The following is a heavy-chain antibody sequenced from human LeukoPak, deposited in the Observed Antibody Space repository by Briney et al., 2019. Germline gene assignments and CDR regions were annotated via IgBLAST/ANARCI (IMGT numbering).Heavy chain of an antibody. CDR2: IYYSGST. D-gene: IGHD2-8*01. J-gene: IGHJ3*02. CDR3: ARHGLLASEIQDFDI. V-gene: IGHV4-59*01. CDR1: GGSISSYY. Sequence: SETLSLTCTVSGGSISSYYGSWIRQPPGKGVEGSGYIYYSGSTNYNPSLKSRVTISVDTSKNQFSLKLSSVTAADTAVYYCARHGLLASEIQDFDIWGQGTMVTVSS.